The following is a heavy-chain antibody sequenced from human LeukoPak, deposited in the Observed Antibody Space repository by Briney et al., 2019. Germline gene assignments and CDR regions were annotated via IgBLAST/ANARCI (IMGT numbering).Heavy chain of an antibody. D-gene: IGHD2-8*01. V-gene: IGHV3-21*04. CDR1: GFTFSSYS. CDR3: AKDIREMEAFDI. Sequence: GGSLRLSCAASGFTFSSYSMNWVRQAPGKGLEWVSSINSRSSYVYYADSVKGRFTISRDNAKNSLYLQMNSLRAEDTALYYCAKDIREMEAFDIWGQGTMVTVSS. J-gene: IGHJ3*02. CDR2: INSRSSYV.